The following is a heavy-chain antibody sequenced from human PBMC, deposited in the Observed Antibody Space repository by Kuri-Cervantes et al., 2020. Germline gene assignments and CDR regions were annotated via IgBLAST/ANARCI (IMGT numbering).Heavy chain of an antibody. J-gene: IGHJ3*02. V-gene: IGHV4-30-2*01. Sequence: SETLSLTCTVSGGSISSGGYSWSWIRQPPGKGLEWIGYIYHSGSTYYNPSLKSRVTISVDRSKNQFSLKLSPVTAADTAVYYCARVGGVAAMAFDIWGQGTMVTVSS. CDR2: IYHSGST. CDR3: ARVGGVAAMAFDI. CDR1: GGSISSGGYS. D-gene: IGHD2-15*01.